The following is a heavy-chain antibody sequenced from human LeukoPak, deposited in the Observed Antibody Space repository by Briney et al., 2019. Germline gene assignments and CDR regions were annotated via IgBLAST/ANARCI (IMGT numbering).Heavy chain of an antibody. CDR1: GYTFTGYY. D-gene: IGHD3-16*01. Sequence: ASVKVSCKTSGYTFTGYYMHWLRQAPGQGLEWMGRINPNSGGTYYAQKFQGRVPMTRDTSISTSHMELTSLIPDDPAVYYCAGGVLHGGGNWFDPWGQGTLVTVSS. V-gene: IGHV1-2*06. CDR2: INPNSGGT. J-gene: IGHJ5*02. CDR3: AGGVLHGGGNWFDP.